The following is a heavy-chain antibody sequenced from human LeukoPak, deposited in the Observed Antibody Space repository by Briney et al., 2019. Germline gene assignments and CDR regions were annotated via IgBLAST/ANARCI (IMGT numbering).Heavy chain of an antibody. CDR3: ARGYYYDSSGPDAFDI. CDR1: GYTFTSYG. J-gene: IGHJ3*02. Sequence: ASVTVSCKASGYTFTSYGISWVRQAPGQGLEWMGWISAYNGNTNYAQKLQGRVTMTTDTSTSTAYMELRSLRSDDTAVYYCARGYYYDSSGPDAFDIWGQGTMVTVSS. D-gene: IGHD3-22*01. V-gene: IGHV1-18*01. CDR2: ISAYNGNT.